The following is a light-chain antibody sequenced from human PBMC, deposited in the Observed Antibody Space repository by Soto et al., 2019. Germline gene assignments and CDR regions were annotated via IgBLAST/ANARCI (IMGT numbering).Light chain of an antibody. V-gene: IGLV2-8*01. CDR1: SSDVGGYNY. J-gene: IGLJ2*01. CDR2: EVS. Sequence: QSALTQPPSASXSPGQSVTISCTGTSSDVGGYNYVSWYQQHPGKAPKLMISEVSKRPSGVPDRFSGSKSGNTASLTVSGLQAEDEADYYCSSFAGNNNVVFGGGTKLTVL. CDR3: SSFAGNNNVV.